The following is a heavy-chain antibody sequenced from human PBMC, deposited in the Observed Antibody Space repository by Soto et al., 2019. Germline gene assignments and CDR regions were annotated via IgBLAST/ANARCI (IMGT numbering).Heavy chain of an antibody. CDR1: GFTFSSYG. CDR3: AKEGIAAAGRMGVENWFDP. CDR2: ISYDGSNK. J-gene: IGHJ5*02. V-gene: IGHV3-30*18. Sequence: GGSLRLSCAASGFTFSSYGMHWVRQAPGKGLEWVAVISYDGSNKYYADSVKGRFTISRDNSKNTLYLQMNSLRAEDTAVYYCAKEGIAAAGRMGVENWFDPWGQGTLVTVSS. D-gene: IGHD6-13*01.